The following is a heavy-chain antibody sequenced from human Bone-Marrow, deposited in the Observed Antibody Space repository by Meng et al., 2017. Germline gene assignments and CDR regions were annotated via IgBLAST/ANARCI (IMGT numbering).Heavy chain of an antibody. CDR2: MSYHGRDK. V-gene: IGHV3-30*18. CDR1: GFTISDTG. D-gene: IGHD3-16*01. Sequence: VSVGELGGGVGPPGSSLPLPCVTSGFTISDTGMHWVRQAQGKGLEGVAMMSYHGRDKQYGDSVRGRFTISRDTSKNTLYLQMNSLRAEDSAIYYCAKDWGSNDWYNWFDPWGQGTLVTVSS. CDR3: AKDWGSNDWYNWFDP. J-gene: IGHJ5*02.